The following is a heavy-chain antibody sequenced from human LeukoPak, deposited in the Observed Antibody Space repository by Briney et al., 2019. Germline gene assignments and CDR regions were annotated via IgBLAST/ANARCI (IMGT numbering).Heavy chain of an antibody. V-gene: IGHV4-34*01. D-gene: IGHD5-18*01. Sequence: SETLSLTCAVYGGSFSGYYWSWIRQPPGKGLEWIGEINHSGSTNYNPSLKSRVTISVDTSKNQFSLKLSSVTAADTAVYYCARPSGVGSYGHFDYWGQGTLVTVSS. CDR3: ARPSGVGSYGHFDY. CDR2: INHSGST. J-gene: IGHJ4*02. CDR1: GGSFSGYY.